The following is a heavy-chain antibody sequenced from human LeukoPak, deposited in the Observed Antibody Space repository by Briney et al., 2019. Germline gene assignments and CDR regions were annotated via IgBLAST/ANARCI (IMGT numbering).Heavy chain of an antibody. Sequence: ASVKVSCKASGYTFTSYYMHWVRQAPGQGLEWMGIINPSGGSTSYAQKFQGRVTMTRGTSTSTVYMELSSVRSKDTDTYYCARVMGYYTMAYWGQGTLVTVSS. CDR2: INPSGGST. CDR3: ARVMGYYTMAY. J-gene: IGHJ4*02. CDR1: GYTFTSYY. V-gene: IGHV1-46*03. D-gene: IGHD3-3*01.